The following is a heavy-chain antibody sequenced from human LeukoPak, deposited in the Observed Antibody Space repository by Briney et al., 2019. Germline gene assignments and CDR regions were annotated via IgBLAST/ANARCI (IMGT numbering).Heavy chain of an antibody. CDR2: ISGDGGST. V-gene: IGHV3-43*02. Sequence: PGGSLRLSCAASGFTFDDYAMHWVRQPPGKGLEWVSLISGDGGSTYYADSVKGRFTIPRDNSKNSLYLQMNSLRTEDNALYYCAKDVTGQYWGQGALVTVSS. J-gene: IGHJ1*01. D-gene: IGHD1-14*01. CDR1: GFTFDDYA. CDR3: AKDVTGQY.